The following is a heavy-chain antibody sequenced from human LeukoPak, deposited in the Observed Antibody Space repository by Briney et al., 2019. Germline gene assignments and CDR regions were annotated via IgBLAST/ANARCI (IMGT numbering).Heavy chain of an antibody. Sequence: SETLSLTCTVSGGSISSFYWSWIRQPPGKGLEYIGYIYNSGSTNYSPSLKSRVTISVDTSKNQFSLKLSSVAAADTAVYYCARGTQLWLPTNWFDPWGQGTLVTVSS. J-gene: IGHJ5*02. CDR2: IYNSGST. V-gene: IGHV4-59*01. D-gene: IGHD5-18*01. CDR3: ARGTQLWLPTNWFDP. CDR1: GGSISSFY.